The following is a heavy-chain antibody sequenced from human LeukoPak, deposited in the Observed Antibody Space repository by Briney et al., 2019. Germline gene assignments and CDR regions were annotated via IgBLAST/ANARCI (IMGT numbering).Heavy chain of an antibody. D-gene: IGHD3-10*01. Sequence: SETLSLTCTVSGDSITSSAFYWGWIRQPPGKGLEWIGYVYYTGSTNYNPSLKSRVTISLDTSNNQFSLKLSSVTAADTAVYYCATGQVYYGSEYWGQGTLVTVSS. CDR3: ATGQVYYGSEY. J-gene: IGHJ4*02. V-gene: IGHV4-61*05. CDR2: VYYTGST. CDR1: GDSITSSAFY.